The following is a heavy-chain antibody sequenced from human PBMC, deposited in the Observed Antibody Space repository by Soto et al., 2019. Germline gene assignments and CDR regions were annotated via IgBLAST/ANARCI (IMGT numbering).Heavy chain of an antibody. CDR2: ILHDGST. J-gene: IGHJ6*02. CDR3: LRHNYYSNHYYSAMDV. Sequence: PSEALSLTCVVSVESITTTNWCGCVRQSPLKGLEWIGEILHDGSTNRNPSLRSRVTMLVDRSKNQFSLTLHSVTAADTAVYYCLRHNYYSNHYYSAMDVWGQGTTVTVSS. D-gene: IGHD4-4*01. V-gene: IGHV4-4*02. CDR1: VESITTTNW.